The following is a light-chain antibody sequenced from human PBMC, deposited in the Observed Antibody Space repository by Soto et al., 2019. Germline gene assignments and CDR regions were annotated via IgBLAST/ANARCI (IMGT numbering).Light chain of an antibody. CDR3: QQYNAYPWT. V-gene: IGKV1-5*03. J-gene: IGKJ1*01. CDR2: KAS. CDR1: QSISSW. Sequence: DSQIIQSPATLSTSVGNIVTIACRASQSISSWLAWYQQKPGKAPKLXIYKASTLESGVPSNFSGSGSGTEFSLTISSLQPEDFATYYCQQYNAYPWTFGQGTKVDI.